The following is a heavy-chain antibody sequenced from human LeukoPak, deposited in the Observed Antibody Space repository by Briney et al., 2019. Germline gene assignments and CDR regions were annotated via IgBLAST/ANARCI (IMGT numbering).Heavy chain of an antibody. CDR2: IYNSGST. Sequence: SETLSFTCTVSGGSISSYFWSWIRQPPGKGLEWIGYIYNSGSTNYNPSLKSRVTISVDTSKNQFSLRLSSVTAADTAVYYCARVPIEVAGIWPGRFDPWGQGTLVTVSS. J-gene: IGHJ5*02. D-gene: IGHD6-19*01. V-gene: IGHV4-59*01. CDR1: GGSISSYF. CDR3: ARVPIEVAGIWPGRFDP.